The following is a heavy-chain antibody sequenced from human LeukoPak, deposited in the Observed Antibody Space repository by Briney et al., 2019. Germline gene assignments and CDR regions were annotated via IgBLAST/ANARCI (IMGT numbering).Heavy chain of an antibody. CDR2: ISWNSGSV. J-gene: IGHJ4*02. CDR1: GFTVSSNY. V-gene: IGHV3-9*01. D-gene: IGHD6-13*01. CDR3: AKGSRSSWYLDY. Sequence: GGSLRLSCTASGFTVSSNYMSWVRQAPGKGLEWVSGISWNSGSVGYADSVKGRFTISRDNAKNSLYLQMNSLRAEDTALYYCAKGSRSSWYLDYWGQGTLVTVSS.